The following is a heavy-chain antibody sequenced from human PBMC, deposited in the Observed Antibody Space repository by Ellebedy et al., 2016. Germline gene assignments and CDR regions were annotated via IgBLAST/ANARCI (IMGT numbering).Heavy chain of an antibody. V-gene: IGHV4-4*02. CDR2: IHHSGNI. D-gene: IGHD2-8*01. Sequence: SETLSLTCAVSGDSVRNTYWWSWVRQPPGKGLEWIAEIHHSGNINYNPSLKSRVSLSVDDSKNQFSLKLSSVTAADTAVYYCARQTMVYNRFYGMDVWGQGTTVTVSS. J-gene: IGHJ6*02. CDR3: ARQTMVYNRFYGMDV. CDR1: GDSVRNTYW.